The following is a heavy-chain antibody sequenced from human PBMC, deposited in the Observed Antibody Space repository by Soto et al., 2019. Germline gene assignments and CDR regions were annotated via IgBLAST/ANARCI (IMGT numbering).Heavy chain of an antibody. Sequence: SETLSLTCTVSGGSISSYYWSWIRQPAGKGLEWIGRIYTSGSTNYNPSLKSRVTMSVDTSKNQFSLKLSSVTAADTAVYYCARGGDWAGIFGVAELYGMDVWGQGTTVTVSS. CDR1: GGSISSYY. CDR3: ARGGDWAGIFGVAELYGMDV. J-gene: IGHJ6*02. V-gene: IGHV4-4*07. D-gene: IGHD3-3*01. CDR2: IYTSGST.